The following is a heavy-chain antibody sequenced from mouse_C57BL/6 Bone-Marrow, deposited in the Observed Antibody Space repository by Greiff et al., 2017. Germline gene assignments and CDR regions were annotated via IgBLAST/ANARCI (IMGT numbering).Heavy chain of an antibody. Sequence: QVQLQQPGAELVRPGSSVKLSCKASGYTFTSYWMHWVKQRPIQGLEWIGNIDPSDSETHYNQKFKDKAKLTVDKSSSTAYMQLSRLTSEDSAVYYCARSYRAWFAYWGQGTLVTVSA. V-gene: IGHV1-52*01. CDR2: IDPSDSET. CDR1: GYTFTSYW. D-gene: IGHD2-14*01. CDR3: ARSYRAWFAY. J-gene: IGHJ3*01.